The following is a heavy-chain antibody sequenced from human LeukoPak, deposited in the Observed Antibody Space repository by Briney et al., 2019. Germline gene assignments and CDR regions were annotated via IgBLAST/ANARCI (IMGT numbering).Heavy chain of an antibody. CDR3: AREGGYSYGEGNWFDP. J-gene: IGHJ5*02. D-gene: IGHD5-18*01. CDR2: IIPIFGTA. Sequence: GASVKVSCKASGYTFTNYGISWVRQAPGQGLEWMGGIIPIFGTANYAQKFQGRVTITADKSTSTAYMELSSLRSEDTAVYYCAREGGYSYGEGNWFDPWGQGTLVTVSS. V-gene: IGHV1-69*06. CDR1: GYTFTNYG.